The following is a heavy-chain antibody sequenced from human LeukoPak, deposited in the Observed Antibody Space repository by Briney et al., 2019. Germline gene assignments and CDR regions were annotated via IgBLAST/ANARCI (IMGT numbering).Heavy chain of an antibody. J-gene: IGHJ3*02. V-gene: IGHV3-53*01. CDR1: GFTVSSNY. CDR3: ARDYGDYKSDAFDI. Sequence: PGGSLRLSCAASGFTVSSNYMSWVRQAPGKGLEWVSVIYSGGSTYYADSVKGRFTISRDNSKNTLYLQMNSLRAEDTAVYYCARDYGDYKSDAFDIWGQGTMATVSS. CDR2: IYSGGST. D-gene: IGHD4-17*01.